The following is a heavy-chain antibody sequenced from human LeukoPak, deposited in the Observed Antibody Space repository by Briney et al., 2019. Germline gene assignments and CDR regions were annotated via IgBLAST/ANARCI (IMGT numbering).Heavy chain of an antibody. CDR2: TYYRSTWYN. J-gene: IGHJ5*02. V-gene: IGHV6-1*01. D-gene: IGHD2-2*01. CDR3: ARRLTQYDCFDP. CDR1: GDTVSSNSVT. Sequence: SQTLSLTCAISGDTVSSNSVTWNWIRQSLSRGLEWLGRTYYRSTWYNDYAVSVRGRITVNPDTSKNQFSLHLNSVTPEDTAVYYCARRLTQYDCFDPWGQGILVTVSS.